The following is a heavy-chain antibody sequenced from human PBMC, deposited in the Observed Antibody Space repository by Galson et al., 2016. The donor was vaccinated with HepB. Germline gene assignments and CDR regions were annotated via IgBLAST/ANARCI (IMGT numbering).Heavy chain of an antibody. D-gene: IGHD2-15*01. CDR2: ISGSGITT. CDR3: ARLFGGSIDY. CDR1: GFTLSNYA. V-gene: IGHV3-23*01. Sequence: SLRLSCAASGFTLSNYAMSWVRQAPGKGLEWVSDISGSGITTYYADSVKGRFTISRDNSKKTVYLQMSSLRAEDTAVYYCARLFGGSIDYWGQGTLVTVSS. J-gene: IGHJ4*02.